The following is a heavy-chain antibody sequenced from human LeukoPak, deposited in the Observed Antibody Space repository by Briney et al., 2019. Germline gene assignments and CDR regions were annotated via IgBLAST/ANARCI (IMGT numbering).Heavy chain of an antibody. J-gene: IGHJ5*02. V-gene: IGHV4-59*02. Sequence: PSETLAPTCSVSGGSVTSYYWNWVRQTPGKGLEWIGYISSSETTDYGPSFKSRVTMSLDTSKNQFSLKLSSVTAADTGVYYCARGYCSDERCPVFPSWGQGTLVTVSS. CDR1: GGSVTSYY. CDR2: ISSSETT. D-gene: IGHD2-15*01. CDR3: ARGYCSDERCPVFPS.